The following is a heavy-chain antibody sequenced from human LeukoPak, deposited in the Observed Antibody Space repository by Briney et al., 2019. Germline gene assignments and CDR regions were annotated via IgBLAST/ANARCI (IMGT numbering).Heavy chain of an antibody. V-gene: IGHV3-23*01. CDR3: AKVGDFYGDYVGYFDY. D-gene: IGHD4-17*01. CDR2: ISGSGGST. Sequence: GGSLRLSCAASGFTFSSYAMSWVRQAPGKGLEWVSAISGSGGSTYYADSVKGRFTISRDNSKNTLYLQMNSLRVEDTAVYYCAKVGDFYGDYVGYFDYWGQGTLVTVSS. J-gene: IGHJ4*02. CDR1: GFTFSSYA.